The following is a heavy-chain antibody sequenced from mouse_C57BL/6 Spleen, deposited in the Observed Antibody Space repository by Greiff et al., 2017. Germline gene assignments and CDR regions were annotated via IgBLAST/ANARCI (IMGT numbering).Heavy chain of an antibody. CDR2: INPGSGGT. J-gene: IGHJ4*01. CDR3: ARAPDGSYARDY. CDR1: GYAFTNYL. Sequence: QVQLQQSGAELVRPGTSVKVSCKASGYAFTNYLIEWVKQRPGQGLEWIGVINPGSGGTNYNEKFKGKATLTADKSSSTAYMQLSSLTSEDSAVYVCARAPDGSYARDYWGQGTSVTVSS. V-gene: IGHV1-54*01.